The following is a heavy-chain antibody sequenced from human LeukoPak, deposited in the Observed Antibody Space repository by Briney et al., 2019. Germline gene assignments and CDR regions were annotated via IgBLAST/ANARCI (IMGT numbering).Heavy chain of an antibody. V-gene: IGHV3-30*02. D-gene: IGHD4-17*01. CDR3: AKDGFTTNYYYYYYMDV. J-gene: IGHJ6*03. CDR2: IRYDGSNK. CDR1: GFTFSSYG. Sequence: GGSLRLSCAASGFTFSSYGMHWVRQAPGKGLEWVAFIRYDGSNKYYADSVKGRFTISRDNSKNTLYLQMNSLRAEDTAVYYCAKDGFTTNYYYYYYMDVWGKGTTVTISS.